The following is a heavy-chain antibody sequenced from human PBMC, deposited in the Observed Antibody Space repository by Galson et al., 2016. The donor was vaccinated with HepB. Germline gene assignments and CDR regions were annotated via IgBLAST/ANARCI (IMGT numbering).Heavy chain of an antibody. J-gene: IGHJ6*02. V-gene: IGHV3-74*01. Sequence: SLRLSCAVSGFSFSNYWMHWVRQVPGKGLVWVSRFNIDGSNTGYADSAKGRFTISRDNAKDTLDLQMNSLRAGDTAVYYCVRDTGSYCYHHYGMDLWGQGTTVTGSS. D-gene: IGHD1-14*01. CDR1: GFSFSNYW. CDR3: VRDTGSYCYHHYGMDL. CDR2: FNIDGSNT.